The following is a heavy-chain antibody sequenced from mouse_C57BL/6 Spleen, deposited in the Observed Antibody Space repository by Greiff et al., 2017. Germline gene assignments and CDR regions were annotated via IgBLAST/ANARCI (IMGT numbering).Heavy chain of an antibody. CDR3: ARGAYYGSFAWFAY. CDR2: INPSTGGT. V-gene: IGHV1-42*01. J-gene: IGHJ3*01. CDR1: GYSLTGYY. D-gene: IGHD2-10*01. Sequence: VQLQQSGPELVKPGASVKISCKASGYSLTGYYMNWVKQSPEKSLEWIGVINPSTGGTTYNQKFKAKATLTVDKSSGTAYMQLKSLTSEDSAVYYCARGAYYGSFAWFAYWGQGTLVTVSA.